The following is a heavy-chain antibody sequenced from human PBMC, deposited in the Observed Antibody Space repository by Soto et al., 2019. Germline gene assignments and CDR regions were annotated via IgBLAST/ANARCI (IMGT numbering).Heavy chain of an antibody. Sequence: GGSLRLSCAASGFTFSSYAMSWVRQAPGKGLEWVSVIYSGGSTDYADSVKGRFTISRDNSKNTLYLQMNSLRAEDTAVYYCARDKITGLFDYWGQGTLVTVSS. CDR1: GFTFSSYA. D-gene: IGHD2-8*02. V-gene: IGHV3-66*01. CDR2: IYSGGST. J-gene: IGHJ4*02. CDR3: ARDKITGLFDY.